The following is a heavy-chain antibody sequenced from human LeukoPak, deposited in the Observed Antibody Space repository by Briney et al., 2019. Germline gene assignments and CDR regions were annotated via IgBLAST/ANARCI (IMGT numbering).Heavy chain of an antibody. CDR3: AKHGVWGVIKYYFDY. Sequence: GGSLRLSCAASGFTFSSNAMSWVRQAPGKGLEWVSAISSSGGSTYYADSVKGRFTMSRDNSKNTLYLQMNSLRAEDTAVYYCAKHGVWGVIKYYFDYWGQGTLVTVSS. J-gene: IGHJ4*02. CDR1: GFTFSSNA. D-gene: IGHD3-10*01. V-gene: IGHV3-23*01. CDR2: ISSSGGST.